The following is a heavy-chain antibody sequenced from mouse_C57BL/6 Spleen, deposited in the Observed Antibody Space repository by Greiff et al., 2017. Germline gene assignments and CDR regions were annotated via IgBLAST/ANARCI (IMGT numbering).Heavy chain of an antibody. CDR3: TREGPYGPGY. CDR1: GYTFTDYE. V-gene: IGHV1-15*01. J-gene: IGHJ2*01. Sequence: QVQLKESGAELVRPGASVTLSCKASGYTFTDYEMHWVKQTPVHGLEWIGAIDPETGGTAYNQKFKGKAILTADKSSSTAYMELRSLTSEDSAVYYCTREGPYGPGYWGQGTTLTVSS. D-gene: IGHD1-1*02. CDR2: IDPETGGT.